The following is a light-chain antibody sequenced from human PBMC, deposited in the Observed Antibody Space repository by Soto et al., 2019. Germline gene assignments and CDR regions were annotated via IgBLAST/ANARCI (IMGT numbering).Light chain of an antibody. J-gene: IGKJ4*01. Sequence: DIVMTQSPDSLAVSLGEKATIHCKSSQSVFYSSNNKNYLAWYQQKPGQPPKLLIYWASIREFGVPDRFSGSGSGTDFTLTISSLQAEDVAVYYCQQYYGSPLTFGGGTKVEI. CDR1: QSVFYSSNNKNY. CDR2: WAS. V-gene: IGKV4-1*01. CDR3: QQYYGSPLT.